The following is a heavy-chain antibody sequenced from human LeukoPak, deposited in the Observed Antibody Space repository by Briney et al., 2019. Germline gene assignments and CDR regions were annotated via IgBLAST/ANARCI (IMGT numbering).Heavy chain of an antibody. CDR2: ISSSCSYK. J-gene: IGHJ6*02. CDR1: GFTFSSYT. D-gene: IGHD2-15*01. CDR3: ARDPTPRYCSGGSCYTRYGMDV. V-gene: IGHV3-21*01. Sequence: PGGTLTLSCAASGFTFSSYTMNWIRQAPGQGLELVSSISSSCSYKYYADSVKGRLTISRDNAKTSLYPQMNSLRAEDTAVYYCARDPTPRYCSGGSCYTRYGMDVWGQGTTVTISS.